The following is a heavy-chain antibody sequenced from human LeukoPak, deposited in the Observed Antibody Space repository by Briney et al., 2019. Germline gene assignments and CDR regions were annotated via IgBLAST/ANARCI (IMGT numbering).Heavy chain of an antibody. CDR2: IYYSGST. D-gene: IGHD6-13*01. CDR1: GGAISSGSYY. CDR3: ARGRVAAAGTTKDAFDI. V-gene: IGHV4-39*07. Sequence: PSETLSLTCIVSGGAISSGSYYWGWIRQPPGKGLEWIGSIYYSGSTYYNPSLKSRVTISVDTSKNQFSLKLSSVTAADTAVYYCARGRVAAAGTTKDAFDIWGQGTMVTVSS. J-gene: IGHJ3*02.